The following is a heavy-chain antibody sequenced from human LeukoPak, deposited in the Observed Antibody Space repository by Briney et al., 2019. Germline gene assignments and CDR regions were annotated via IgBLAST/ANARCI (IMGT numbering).Heavy chain of an antibody. CDR3: AKDLGGRKSRYFDY. D-gene: IGHD1-26*01. J-gene: IGHJ4*02. Sequence: PGGSLRLSCAASGFTFSSYAMSWVRQAPGKGLEWVSAISGSGNSAYYADSVKGRFTISRDNSKNTLYLQMNSLRAEDTAVYYCAKDLGGRKSRYFDYWGQGTLVTVSS. CDR2: ISGSGNSA. V-gene: IGHV3-23*01. CDR1: GFTFSSYA.